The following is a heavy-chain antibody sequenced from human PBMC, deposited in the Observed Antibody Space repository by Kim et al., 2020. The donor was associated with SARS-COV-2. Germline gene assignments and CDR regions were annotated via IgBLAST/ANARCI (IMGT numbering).Heavy chain of an antibody. D-gene: IGHD3-3*01. CDR2: IYYSGST. CDR1: GGSISSSSYY. V-gene: IGHV4-39*01. J-gene: IGHJ4*02. Sequence: SETLSLTCTVSGGSISSSSYYWGWIRQPPGKGLEWIGSIYYSGSTYYNPSLKSRVTISVDTSKNQFSLKLSSVTAADTAVYYCASYDFWSGYYPPGDYWGQGTLVTVSS. CDR3: ASYDFWSGYYPPGDY.